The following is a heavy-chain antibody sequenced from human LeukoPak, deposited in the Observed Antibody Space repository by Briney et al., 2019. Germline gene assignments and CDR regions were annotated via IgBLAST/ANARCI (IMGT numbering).Heavy chain of an antibody. CDR2: MRYDGSNK. CDR1: GFTLSSYG. D-gene: IGHD7-27*01. V-gene: IGHV3-30*02. CDR3: GSRTGAI. J-gene: IGHJ3*02. Sequence: GGSLRLSCAASGFTLSSYGMHWVRQAPGKGLEWVAFMRYDGSNKYYADSVKGRFTISRDNPKNPLYLQMNSLRVEDTAVYYCGSRTGAIWGQGTMVSVSP.